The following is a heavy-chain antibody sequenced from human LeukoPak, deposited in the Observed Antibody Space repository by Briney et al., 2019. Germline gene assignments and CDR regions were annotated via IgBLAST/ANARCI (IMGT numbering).Heavy chain of an antibody. Sequence: GGSLRLSCAASGFTVSSNYMSWVRQAPGKGLEWVSVIYSGGSTYYADSVKGRFTISRDNSKNTLYLQMNSLRAEDTAVYYCAKVPVRPAELRYFDWLVYFDYWGQGTLVTVSS. CDR2: IYSGGST. D-gene: IGHD3-9*01. V-gene: IGHV3-53*01. CDR1: GFTVSSNY. CDR3: AKVPVRPAELRYFDWLVYFDY. J-gene: IGHJ4*02.